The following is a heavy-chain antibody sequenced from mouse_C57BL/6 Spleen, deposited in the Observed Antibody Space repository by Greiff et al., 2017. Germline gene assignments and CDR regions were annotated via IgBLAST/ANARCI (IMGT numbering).Heavy chain of an antibody. D-gene: IGHD1-1*01. J-gene: IGHJ3*01. V-gene: IGHV1-15*01. CDR1: GYTFTDYE. CDR3: TRSVDYYGRTFAY. Sequence: QVQLKESGAELVRPGASVTLSCKASGYTFTDYEMHWVKQTPVHGLEWIGAIDPETGGTAYNQKFKGKAILTADKSSSTAYMELRSLTSEDSAVYYCTRSVDYYGRTFAYWCQGTLVTVSA. CDR2: IDPETGGT.